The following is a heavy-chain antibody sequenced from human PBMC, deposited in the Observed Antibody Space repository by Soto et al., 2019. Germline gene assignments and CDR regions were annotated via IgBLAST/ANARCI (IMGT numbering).Heavy chain of an antibody. CDR2: ISSSSDFI. V-gene: IGHV3-48*03. Sequence: EVHLVESGGGLVQAGGSLRLSCEVSGFTFRSYEMHWVHQAPGKGLEWLSYISSSSDFIYYSESVKGRFTISRDNANNSLYLQMNSLRAADTAIYYCARGANGIDRLDHWGQGAPVTVSS. CDR3: ARGANGIDRLDH. J-gene: IGHJ5*02. CDR1: GFTFRSYE. D-gene: IGHD5-12*01.